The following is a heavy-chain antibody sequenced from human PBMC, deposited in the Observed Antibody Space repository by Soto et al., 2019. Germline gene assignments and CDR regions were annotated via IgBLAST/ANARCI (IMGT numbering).Heavy chain of an antibody. CDR3: AKAGGGNTNRGAFDI. J-gene: IGHJ3*02. Sequence: GGSLRLSCAASGFTFSSYAMSWVRQAPGKGLEWVSAISGSGGSTYYADSVKGRFTISRDNSKNTLYLQMNSLRGEDTAVYYCAKAGGGNTNRGAFDIWGQGTMVTVSS. CDR1: GFTFSSYA. D-gene: IGHD2-8*02. CDR2: ISGSGGST. V-gene: IGHV3-23*01.